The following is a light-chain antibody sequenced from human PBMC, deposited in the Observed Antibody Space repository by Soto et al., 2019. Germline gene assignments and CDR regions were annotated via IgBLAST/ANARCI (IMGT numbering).Light chain of an antibody. CDR3: QQSYSTLT. Sequence: DIQMTQSRSSLSASLGDRITITCRASQSISSYLNWYQQKPGKAPKLLIYAASSLQSGVPSRFSGSGSGTDFTLTISSLQPEDFATYYCQQSYSTLTFGGGTKVDIK. CDR1: QSISSY. J-gene: IGKJ4*01. V-gene: IGKV1-39*01. CDR2: AAS.